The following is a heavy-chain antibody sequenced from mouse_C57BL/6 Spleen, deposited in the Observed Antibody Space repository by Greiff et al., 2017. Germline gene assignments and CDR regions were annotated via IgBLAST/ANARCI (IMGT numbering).Heavy chain of an antibody. D-gene: IGHD2-4*01. CDR1: GFNIKDDY. CDR2: IDPENGDT. CDR3: TTPFYYDYDDAMDY. Sequence: EVQLQQSGAELVRPGASVKLSCTASGFNIKDDYMHWVKQRPEQGLEWIGWIDPENGDTEYASKFQGKATITADTSSNTAYLQLSSLTSEDTAVYYCTTPFYYDYDDAMDYWGQGTSVTVSS. J-gene: IGHJ4*01. V-gene: IGHV14-4*01.